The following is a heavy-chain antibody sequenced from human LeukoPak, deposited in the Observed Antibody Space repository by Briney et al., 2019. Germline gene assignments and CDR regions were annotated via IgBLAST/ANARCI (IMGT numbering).Heavy chain of an antibody. Sequence: ASVKVSCKASGYTFTGYHMHWVRQAPGQGLEWMGWISTYNGNTNYAQKLQGRVTMTTDTSTSTAYMELRSLRSDDTAVYYCARDSTTMDARWFDPWGQGILVTVSS. V-gene: IGHV1-18*04. J-gene: IGHJ5*02. CDR1: GYTFTGYH. CDR3: ARDSTTMDARWFDP. CDR2: ISTYNGNT. D-gene: IGHD1-1*01.